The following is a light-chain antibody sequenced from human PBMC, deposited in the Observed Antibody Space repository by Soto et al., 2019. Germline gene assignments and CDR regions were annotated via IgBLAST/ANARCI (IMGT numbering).Light chain of an antibody. CDR3: QLYNSYSQA. CDR1: HIISGW. V-gene: IGKV1-5*01. CDR2: DAS. J-gene: IGKJ1*01. Sequence: DIQVTQSPSTLSASVGDRVTFTCRASHIISGWLALYQQKPGKAPKLLIYDASSLASGVPSRFSGSGSGAEFTLTISSLQPDDFAAYYCQLYNSYSQAFGQGTKVDIK.